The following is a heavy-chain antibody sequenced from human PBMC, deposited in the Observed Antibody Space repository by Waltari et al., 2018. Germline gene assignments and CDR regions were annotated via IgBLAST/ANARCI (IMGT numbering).Heavy chain of an antibody. Sequence: QVQLVESGGGVVQPGRSLRLSCAASEFTFSSYAMHWVRQAPGKGPECVAVISYNGRNIYYVDSVKGRFTITRDNSKKMLYLQMNSLRAEDTAVYYCARDYCDRTNCHGMDVWGQGTTVTVSS. CDR1: EFTFSSYA. CDR3: ARDYCDRTNCHGMDV. J-gene: IGHJ6*02. D-gene: IGHD3-22*01. V-gene: IGHV3-30*04. CDR2: ISYNGRNI.